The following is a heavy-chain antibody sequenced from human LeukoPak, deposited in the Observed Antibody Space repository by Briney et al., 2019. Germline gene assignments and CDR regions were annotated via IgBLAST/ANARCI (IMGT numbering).Heavy chain of an antibody. D-gene: IGHD3-3*01. V-gene: IGHV4-34*01. J-gene: IGHJ6*02. CDR2: INHSGST. CDR1: GGSFSVYY. Sequence: KPSETLSLTCAVYGGSFSVYYWSWIRQPPGKGLEWIGEINHSGSTNYNPSLKSRVTISVDTSKNQFSLKLSSVTAADTAVYYCARDGSSTVLRFLEWLSGGMDVWGQGTTVTVSS. CDR3: ARDGSSTVLRFLEWLSGGMDV.